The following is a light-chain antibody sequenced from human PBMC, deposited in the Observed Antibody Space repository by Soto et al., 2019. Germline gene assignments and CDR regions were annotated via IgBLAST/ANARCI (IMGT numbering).Light chain of an antibody. CDR1: QSVSNN. CDR2: GAS. J-gene: IGKJ1*01. CDR3: QQYNNLPRT. V-gene: IGKV3-15*01. Sequence: EIVMTQSPATLSVSPGERATLSCRASQSVSNNLALYQQKPGQAPRLLIYGASTRATGIPARFSGSGSGTDFTLTISSLQSEDFAVYYCQQYNNLPRTFGHGTKVEIK.